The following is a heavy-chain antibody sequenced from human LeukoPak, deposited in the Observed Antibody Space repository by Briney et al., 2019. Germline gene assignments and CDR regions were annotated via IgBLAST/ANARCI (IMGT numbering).Heavy chain of an antibody. D-gene: IGHD2-8*02. J-gene: IGHJ5*02. Sequence: GGSLRLSCAASGFTFSTFAMIWVRQPPGKGLEWVSSIFPSGDEIHYADSVRGRFTIFRDNSKSTPSLQMNSLRAEDTAIYYCATYRQVLLPFEAWGQGTLVTVSS. CDR1: GFTFSTFA. CDR3: ATYRQVLLPFEA. V-gene: IGHV3-23*01. CDR2: IFPSGDEI.